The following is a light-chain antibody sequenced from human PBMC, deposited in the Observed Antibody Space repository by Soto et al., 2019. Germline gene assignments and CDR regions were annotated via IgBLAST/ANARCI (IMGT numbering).Light chain of an antibody. CDR3: QQYGSSPLT. Sequence: ELVITQSPATLSVSPGERATLSCRASQSVSSNLAWYQQKPGQAPRLLIYGASNRATGIPDRFSGSGSGTDFTLTISILEPEDFSVYYCQQYGSSPLTFGGGTKVEIK. CDR1: QSVSSN. J-gene: IGKJ4*01. V-gene: IGKV3-20*01. CDR2: GAS.